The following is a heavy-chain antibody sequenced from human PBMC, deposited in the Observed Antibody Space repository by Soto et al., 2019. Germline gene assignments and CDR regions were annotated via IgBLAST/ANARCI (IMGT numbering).Heavy chain of an antibody. CDR3: AKQGLDNSPSAIDS. D-gene: IGHD6-25*01. V-gene: IGHV3-23*01. J-gene: IGHJ4*02. Sequence: PGGSLRLSCAASGFTFRNYVLSWVRQAPGKGLEWVSGVTESGRDTYYADSVKGRFTISRDNSKNMVFLQMNSLRAEDTAVYYCAKQGLDNSPSAIDSWGPGTMVTVSS. CDR1: GFTFRNYV. CDR2: VTESGRDT.